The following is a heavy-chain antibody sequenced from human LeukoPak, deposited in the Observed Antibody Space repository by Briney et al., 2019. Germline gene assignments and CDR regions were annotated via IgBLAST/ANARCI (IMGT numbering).Heavy chain of an antibody. Sequence: PSETLSLTCTVSGGSISSYYWSWIRQPPGKGLEWIGYIYYSGSTNYNPSLKSRVTISVDTSKNQFSLKLSSVAAADTAVYYCARHGFTKWVRGVPWGAFDIWGQGTMVTVSS. CDR3: ARHGFTKWVRGVPWGAFDI. D-gene: IGHD3-10*01. CDR2: IYYSGST. J-gene: IGHJ3*02. V-gene: IGHV4-59*01. CDR1: GGSISSYY.